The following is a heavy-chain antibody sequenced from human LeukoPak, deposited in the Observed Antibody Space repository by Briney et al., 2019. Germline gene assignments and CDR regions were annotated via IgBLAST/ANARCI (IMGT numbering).Heavy chain of an antibody. D-gene: IGHD3-9*01. Sequence: ASAKVSCKASGYTFTSYYMHWVRQAPGQGLEWMGIINPSGGSTSYAQKFQGRVTMTRDTSTSTVYMELSSLRSEDTAVYYCARLSEYYDILTGYATWYYFDYWGQGTLVTVSS. CDR2: INPSGGST. CDR3: ARLSEYYDILTGYATWYYFDY. V-gene: IGHV1-46*03. CDR1: GYTFTSYY. J-gene: IGHJ4*02.